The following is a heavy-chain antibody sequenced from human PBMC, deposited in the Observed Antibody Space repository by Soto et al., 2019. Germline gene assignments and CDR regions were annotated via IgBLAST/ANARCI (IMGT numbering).Heavy chain of an antibody. J-gene: IGHJ2*01. CDR2: IYHSGST. V-gene: IGHV4-4*02. CDR3: ARDYGDYYWYFDL. D-gene: IGHD4-17*01. Sequence: QVQLQESGPGLVKPSGTLSLTCAVSGGSISGTHWWTWVRQSPGKGLEWIGEIYHSGSTNYNPSPKSRVTIAVDKSKSQFSRTLISVTAADTAVYYCARDYGDYYWYFDLWGRGTLVTVSS. CDR1: GGSISGTHW.